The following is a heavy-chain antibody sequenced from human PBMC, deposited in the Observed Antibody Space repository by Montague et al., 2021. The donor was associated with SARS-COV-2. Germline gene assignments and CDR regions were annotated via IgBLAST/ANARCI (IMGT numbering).Heavy chain of an antibody. D-gene: IGHD1-1*01. Sequence: SETLSLTCEVSGGSISSYYWSWIRQSPGKGLEWIGYVHYTGSTKYNPSLKTRVTLSLDTPKNQFSLKLGSVTAADMAVYYCARAQNTCFIANCVNYFEVWGLGALVTVSS. V-gene: IGHV4-59*01. CDR3: ARAQNTCFIANCVNYFEV. CDR1: GGSISSYY. CDR2: VHYTGST. J-gene: IGHJ4*02.